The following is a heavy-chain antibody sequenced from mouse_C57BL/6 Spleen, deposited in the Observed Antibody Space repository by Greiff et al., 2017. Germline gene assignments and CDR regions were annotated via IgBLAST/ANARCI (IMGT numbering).Heavy chain of an antibody. CDR2: IYPGSGNT. Sequence: QVQLQQSGAELVRPGASVKLSCKASGYTFTDYYINWVKQRPGQGLEWIARIYPGSGNTYYNEKFKGKATLTAEKSSSTAYMQLSSLTSEDSAVYFCAREGETGTRFAYWGQGTLVTVSA. CDR1: GYTFTDYY. J-gene: IGHJ3*01. CDR3: AREGETGTRFAY. D-gene: IGHD4-1*01. V-gene: IGHV1-76*01.